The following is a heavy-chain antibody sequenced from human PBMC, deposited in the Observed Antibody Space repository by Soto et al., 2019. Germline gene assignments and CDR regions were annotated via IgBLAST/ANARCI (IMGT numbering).Heavy chain of an antibody. CDR2: LSYDGNNI. V-gene: IGHV3-30-3*01. J-gene: IGHJ4*02. CDR3: ARGPIGDAAMVTNYFDY. Sequence: QVQLAESGGGVVQPGRSLRLSCAASGFTFSNYAIHWVRQAPGKGLEWVALLSYDGNNIHYADSVKGRFTVSRDNSKNTLFLQMNSLRAEDTALYYCARGPIGDAAMVTNYFDYWGQGTLVTVSS. CDR1: GFTFSNYA. D-gene: IGHD5-18*01.